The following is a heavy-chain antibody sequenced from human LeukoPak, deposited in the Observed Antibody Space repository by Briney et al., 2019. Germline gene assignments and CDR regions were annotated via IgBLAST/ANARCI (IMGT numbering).Heavy chain of an antibody. J-gene: IGHJ3*02. V-gene: IGHV1-18*01. D-gene: IGHD3-16*02. CDR2: ISTYKGNT. CDR3: ASPRAMITFGGVIVPDAFDI. CDR1: GYTFTSYG. Sequence: GASVKVSCKASGYTFTSYGISWVRQAPGQGLEWMGWISTYKGNTNYAQKLQGRVTMTTDTSTSTVYMELRSLRSDDTAVYYCASPRAMITFGGVIVPDAFDIWGQGTMVTVSS.